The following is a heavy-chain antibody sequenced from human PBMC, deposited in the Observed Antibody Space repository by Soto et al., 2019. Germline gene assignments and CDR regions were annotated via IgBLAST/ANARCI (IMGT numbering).Heavy chain of an antibody. CDR2: IIPIFGTA. J-gene: IGHJ5*02. D-gene: IGHD2-15*01. Sequence: SVKVSCKASGGTFSSYSISWVRQAPGQGLEWMGGIIPIFGTANYAQKFQGRVTITADESTSTAYMELSSLRSEDTAVYYCAKEASTPGDHNWFDPWGQGTLVTVSS. V-gene: IGHV1-69*13. CDR3: AKEASTPGDHNWFDP. CDR1: GGTFSSYS.